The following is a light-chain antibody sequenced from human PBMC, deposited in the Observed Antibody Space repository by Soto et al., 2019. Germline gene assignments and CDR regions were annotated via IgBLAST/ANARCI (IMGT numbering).Light chain of an antibody. J-gene: IGKJ4*01. CDR1: QSVSSSY. CDR2: GAS. Sequence: EIVLTQSAGTLSLSPGERATLSCRASQSVSSSYLAWYQQKPGQAPRLLVYGASSRATGIPDRFSGSGSGTDFTLTISRLEPEDFAVYYCQQRSKWPLTFGGGTMVDIK. V-gene: IGKV3D-20*02. CDR3: QQRSKWPLT.